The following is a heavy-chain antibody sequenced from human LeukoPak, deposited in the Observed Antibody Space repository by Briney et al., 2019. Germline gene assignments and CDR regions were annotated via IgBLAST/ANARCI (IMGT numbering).Heavy chain of an antibody. D-gene: IGHD2-2*01. CDR1: GGSISSYY. CDR3: AREAGRGYCSSTSCSMGGNWFDP. V-gene: IGHV4-4*07. J-gene: IGHJ5*02. CDR2: IYTSGST. Sequence: PSETLSLTCTVSGGSISSYYWSWIRQPAGKGLEWIGRIYTSGSTNYNPSLKSRVTMSVDTSKNQFSLKLSSVTAADTAVYYGAREAGRGYCSSTSCSMGGNWFDPWGQGTLVTVSS.